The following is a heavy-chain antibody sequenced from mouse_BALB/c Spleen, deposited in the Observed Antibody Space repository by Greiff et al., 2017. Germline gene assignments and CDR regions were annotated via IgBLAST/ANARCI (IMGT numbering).Heavy chain of an antibody. CDR2: ISYDGSN. D-gene: IGHD1-1*01. CDR3: ASTTGPLFDY. Sequence: EVQLQQSGPGLVKPSQSLSLTCSVTGYSITSGYYWNWIRQFPGNKLEWMGYISYDGSNNYNPTLKNRISITRDTSKNQFFLKLNSVTTEDTATYYCASTTGPLFDYWGQGTTLTVAS. V-gene: IGHV3-6*02. J-gene: IGHJ2*01. CDR1: GYSITSGYY.